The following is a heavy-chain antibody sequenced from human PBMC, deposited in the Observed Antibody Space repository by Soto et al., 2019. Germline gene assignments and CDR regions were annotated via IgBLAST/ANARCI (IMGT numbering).Heavy chain of an antibody. CDR2: IYYSGIT. CDR3: ARAPANYYDSSGYYTYYFDY. J-gene: IGHJ4*02. Sequence: SETLSLTCTVSGGSISSGDYYWSWIRQPPGKGLEWIGYIYYSGITYYNPSLKSRVTISVDTSKNQFSLKLSSVTAADTAVYYCARAPANYYDSSGYYTYYFDYWGQGTLVTVSS. CDR1: GGSISSGDYY. V-gene: IGHV4-30-4*01. D-gene: IGHD3-22*01.